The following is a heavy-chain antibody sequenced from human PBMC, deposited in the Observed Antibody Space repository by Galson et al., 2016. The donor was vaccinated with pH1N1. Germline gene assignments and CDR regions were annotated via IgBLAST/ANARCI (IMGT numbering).Heavy chain of an antibody. J-gene: IGHJ1*01. CDR3: AKEAFSQTYECPHS. V-gene: IGHV3-23*01. D-gene: IGHD3-22*01. CDR2: VSGSGGSK. Sequence: SLRLSCAASGFTFDNYAMTWVRQAPGKGLEWVSSVSGSGGSKYYAGSVKGRFTISRDNSKNTLYLQLDNLRADDTALYYCAKEAFSQTYECPHSWGQGTLVTVSS. CDR1: GFTFDNYA.